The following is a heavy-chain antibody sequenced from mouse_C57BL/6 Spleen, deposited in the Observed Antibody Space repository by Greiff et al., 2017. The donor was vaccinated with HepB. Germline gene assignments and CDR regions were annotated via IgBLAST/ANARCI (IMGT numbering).Heavy chain of an antibody. Sequence: DVQLVESGGGLVQPGGSLKLSCAASGFTFSDYYMYWVRQTPEKRLEWVAYISNGGGSTYYPDTVKGRFTISRDNAKNTLYLQMSRLKSEDTAMYYWASYGYGAYWGQGTLVTVSA. CDR1: GFTFSDYY. CDR2: ISNGGGST. V-gene: IGHV5-12*01. J-gene: IGHJ3*01. CDR3: ASYGYGAY. D-gene: IGHD2-2*01.